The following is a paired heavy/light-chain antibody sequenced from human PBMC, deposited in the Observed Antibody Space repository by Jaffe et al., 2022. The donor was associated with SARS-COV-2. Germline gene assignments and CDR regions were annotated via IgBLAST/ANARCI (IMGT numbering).Heavy chain of an antibody. D-gene: IGHD6-19*01. CDR2: ISWNEDK. J-gene: IGHJ5*02. Sequence: QITLKESGPMVVKPTETLTLTCTFSGFSLRVGGVGVGWIRQPPGKALECLALISWNEDKAYNPSLGSRLTITADTSKNQVVLTMTNMDPADTATYYCAHRHGYKSSWYGWFDPWGQGTQVTVSS. CDR1: GFSLRVGGVG. V-gene: IGHV2-5*01. CDR3: AHRHGYKSSWYGWFDP.
Light chain of an antibody. Sequence: EIVLTQSPATLSLSPGGRATLSCKASQSVGTDLAWYQHKPGQAPRLLIFDASNRATALPARFSGTGSGTDFTLTISSLEPEDFAVYYCQQRGSWQTFGQGTKIE. CDR1: QSVGTD. CDR2: DAS. V-gene: IGKV3-11*01. CDR3: QQRGSWQT. J-gene: IGKJ2*01.